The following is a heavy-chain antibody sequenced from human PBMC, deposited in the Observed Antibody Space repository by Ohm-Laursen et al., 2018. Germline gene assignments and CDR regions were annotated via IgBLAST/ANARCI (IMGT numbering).Heavy chain of an antibody. CDR2: INPNSGGT. Sequence: SVKVSCKASGYTFTDYYIHWVRQAPGQGLEWMGWINPNSGGTNYAQKFQGRVTMTRDTSISTAHMELSRLRSDDTAVYYCARGDPWAADYYYYYGMDVWGQGTTVTVSS. CDR3: ARGDPWAADYYYYYGMDV. D-gene: IGHD6-13*01. CDR1: GYTFTDYY. V-gene: IGHV1-2*02. J-gene: IGHJ6*02.